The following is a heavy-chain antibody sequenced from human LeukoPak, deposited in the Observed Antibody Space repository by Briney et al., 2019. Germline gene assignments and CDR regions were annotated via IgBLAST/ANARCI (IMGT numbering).Heavy chain of an antibody. CDR3: AKDNDFWSGYHFDY. Sequence: GGSLRLSCAASGFTFSSYAMSWVRQAPGKGLEWVSAISGSGGSTHYADSVKGRFTISRDNSKNTLYLQMNSLRAEDTAVYYCAKDNDFWSGYHFDYWGQGTLVTVSS. CDR2: ISGSGGST. D-gene: IGHD3-3*01. V-gene: IGHV3-23*01. CDR1: GFTFSSYA. J-gene: IGHJ4*01.